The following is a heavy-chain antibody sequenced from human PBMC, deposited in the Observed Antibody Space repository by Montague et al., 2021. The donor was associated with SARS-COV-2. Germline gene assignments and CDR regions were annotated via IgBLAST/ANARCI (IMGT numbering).Heavy chain of an antibody. CDR1: GGSISGYY. J-gene: IGHJ4*02. Sequence: SETLSLTCAAYGGSISGYYWYWIRKSHGKGQERIAEINHRGTSNYNFNPSLRSRVTISVDTSKSQFSLKLSSVTAADTGVYYCARWDPQTLTLIGLRGKSASDYWGQGTLVTVSS. CDR2: INHRGTS. V-gene: IGHV4-34*01. CDR3: ARWDPQTLTLIGLRGKSASDY. D-gene: IGHD4-23*01.